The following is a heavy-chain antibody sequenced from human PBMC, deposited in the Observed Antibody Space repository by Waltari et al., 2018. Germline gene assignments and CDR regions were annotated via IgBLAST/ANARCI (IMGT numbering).Heavy chain of an antibody. V-gene: IGHV3-23*01. CDR1: GFTFSSYA. D-gene: IGHD2-21*02. Sequence: EVQLLESGGGLVQPGGSLRLSCAASGFTFSSYAMSWVRQAPGKGLECVSASRGRCGSTFDADAGKGRFTISRDNSKNTLDLQMNSLRAEDTAVYYWAKDGAFYCGGDCYYFDYWGQGTLVTVSS. CDR3: AKDGAFYCGGDCYYFDY. J-gene: IGHJ4*02. CDR2: SRGRCGST.